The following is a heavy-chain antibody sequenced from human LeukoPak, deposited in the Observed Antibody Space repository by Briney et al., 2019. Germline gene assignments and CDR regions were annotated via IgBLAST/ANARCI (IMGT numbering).Heavy chain of an antibody. CDR1: GGSFSGYY. CDR2: VNHSGST. J-gene: IGHJ3*02. CDR3: ARAQSYYYDSSGYYYAAFDI. Sequence: SETLSLTCAVYGGSFSGYYWSWIRQPPGKGLEWIGEVNHSGSTNYNPSLKSRVTISVDTSKNQFSLKLSSVTAADTAVYYCARAQSYYYDSSGYYYAAFDIWGQGTMVTVSS. D-gene: IGHD3-22*01. V-gene: IGHV4-34*01.